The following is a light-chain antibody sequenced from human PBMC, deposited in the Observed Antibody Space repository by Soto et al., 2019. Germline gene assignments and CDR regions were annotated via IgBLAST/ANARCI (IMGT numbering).Light chain of an antibody. J-gene: IGLJ3*02. CDR2: EGR. CDR3: CSYTGSSTCV. Sequence: QSALTQPASVSGSPGQSVTISCTGTSSDVGSYNHVSWYQQHPDKAPKLMISEGRKRPSGVSSRFSGSKSGNTASLTISGLEAEDAADYCCCSYTGSSTCVFGAGTKLTVL. V-gene: IGLV2-23*01. CDR1: SSDVGSYNH.